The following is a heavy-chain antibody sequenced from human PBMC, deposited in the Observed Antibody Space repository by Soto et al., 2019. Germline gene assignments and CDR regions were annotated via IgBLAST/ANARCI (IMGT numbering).Heavy chain of an antibody. CDR1: AYTFTSYT. J-gene: IGHJ4*02. CDR3: ARRIDPDY. V-gene: IGHV1-3*01. CDR2: IHAGNGNT. Sequence: ASVKVSCKASAYTFTSYTVHWVRQAPGQRLEWMGWIHAGNGNTKYSQRFQGRVTITRDTSASTVFMEVSSLTFEDTAVYYCARRIDPDYWGQGTLVTVSS. D-gene: IGHD1-26*01.